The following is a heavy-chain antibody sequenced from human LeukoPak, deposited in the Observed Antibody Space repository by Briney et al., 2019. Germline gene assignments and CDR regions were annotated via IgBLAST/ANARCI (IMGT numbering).Heavy chain of an antibody. D-gene: IGHD3-16*01. CDR3: AKDLHWGLDY. CDR2: IDGNGAKT. Sequence: GGSLRLSCAASGFTFSSYGMSWVRQAPGKGLEWLSAIDGNGAKTFYADSGKGRSTISRDNSRNTLYLQMNSLRGEDTALYYCAKDLHWGLDYWGQGALVTVSS. V-gene: IGHV3-23*01. J-gene: IGHJ4*02. CDR1: GFTFSSYG.